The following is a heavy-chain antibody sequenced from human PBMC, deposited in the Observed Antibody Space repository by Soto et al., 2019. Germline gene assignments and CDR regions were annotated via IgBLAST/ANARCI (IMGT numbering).Heavy chain of an antibody. CDR2: IYYSGST. Sequence: SETLSLTCTVSGGSISSYYWSWIRQPPGKGLEWIGYIYYSGSTNYNPSLKSRVTISVDTSKNQFSLKLSSVTAADTGVYYCARDDGYSYGKFDYWGQGTLVTVSS. V-gene: IGHV4-59*01. CDR3: ARDDGYSYGKFDY. D-gene: IGHD5-18*01. J-gene: IGHJ4*02. CDR1: GGSISSYY.